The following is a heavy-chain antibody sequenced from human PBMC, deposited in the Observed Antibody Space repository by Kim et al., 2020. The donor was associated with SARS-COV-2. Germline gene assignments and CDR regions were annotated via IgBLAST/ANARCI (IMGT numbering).Heavy chain of an antibody. V-gene: IGHV3-21*01. CDR3: ASLDNGRDGSGSYYNAYYYYGMDV. D-gene: IGHD3-10*01. Sequence: GGSLRLSCAASGFTFSSYSMNWVRQAPGKGLEWVSSISSSSSYIYYADSVKGRFTISRDNAKNSLYLQMNSLRAEDTAVYYCASLDNGRDGSGSYYNAYYYYGMDVWGQGTTVTVSS. CDR1: GFTFSSYS. CDR2: ISSSSSYI. J-gene: IGHJ6*02.